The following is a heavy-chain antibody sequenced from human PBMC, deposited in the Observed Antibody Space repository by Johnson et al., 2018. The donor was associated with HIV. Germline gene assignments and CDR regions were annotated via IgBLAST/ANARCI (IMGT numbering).Heavy chain of an antibody. CDR3: ARSRDYGPARSAFDI. V-gene: IGHV3-30*02. CDR2: IRYDGSNK. J-gene: IGHJ3*02. CDR1: GFTFSSYG. Sequence: QVQLVESGGGVVQPGGSLRLSCAASGFTFSSYGMHWVRQAPGKGLEWVAFIRYDGSNKYYGDSVKGRFTISRDNSKTTLYLQMNSLRAEDTAVYYCARSRDYGPARSAFDIWGQGTMVTVSS. D-gene: IGHD4-17*01.